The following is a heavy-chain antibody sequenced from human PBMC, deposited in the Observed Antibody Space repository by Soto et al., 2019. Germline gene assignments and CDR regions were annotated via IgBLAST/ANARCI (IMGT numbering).Heavy chain of an antibody. Sequence: GGSLRLSCAASGFTFSSYAMHWVRQAPGKGLEWVAVISYDGSNKYYADSVKGRFTISRDNSKNTLYLQMNSLRAEDTAVYYCARDSYGGNSFDYWGQGTLVTVSS. V-gene: IGHV3-30*04. J-gene: IGHJ4*02. CDR3: ARDSYGGNSFDY. CDR1: GFTFSSYA. D-gene: IGHD2-15*01. CDR2: ISYDGSNK.